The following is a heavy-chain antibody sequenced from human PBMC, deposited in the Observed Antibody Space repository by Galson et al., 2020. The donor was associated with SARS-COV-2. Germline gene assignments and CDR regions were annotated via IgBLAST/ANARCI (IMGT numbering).Heavy chain of an antibody. J-gene: IGHJ4*02. Sequence: SETLSLTCTVSGGSISSDFWSWIRQPPGKGLEWIGYISYSRITNYNPSLKSRVTISVDTSKNHFSLKLNSVTAADTAVYYCARARDGYSPFFDSWGQGALVTVSS. CDR3: ARARDGYSPFFDS. CDR2: ISYSRIT. D-gene: IGHD4-4*01. V-gene: IGHV4-59*01. CDR1: GGSISSDF.